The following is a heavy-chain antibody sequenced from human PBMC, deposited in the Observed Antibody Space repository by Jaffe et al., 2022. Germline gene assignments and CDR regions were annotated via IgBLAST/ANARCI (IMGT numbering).Heavy chain of an antibody. CDR3: ARHPRYGNWYFDL. D-gene: IGHD4-17*01. CDR1: GGSFSGYY. J-gene: IGHJ2*01. V-gene: IGHV4-34*01. Sequence: QVQLQQWGAGLLKPSETLSLTCAVYGGSFSGYYWSWIRQPPGKGLEWIGEINHSGSTNYNPSLKSRVTISVDTSKNQFSLKLSSVTAADTAVYYCARHPRYGNWYFDLWGRGTLVTVSS. CDR2: INHSGST.